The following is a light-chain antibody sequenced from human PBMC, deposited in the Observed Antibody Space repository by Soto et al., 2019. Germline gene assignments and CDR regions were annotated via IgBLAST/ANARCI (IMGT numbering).Light chain of an antibody. CDR2: DVS. Sequence: DIQMTQSPSSLSASVGDRVTITCRASQSINTYLNWYQQKPGKAPKVLIYDVSTLGTGVPSRFSGSGSGTDFTLTISSLQPDDSATYYCQQYNTFWTFGQGTKV. CDR1: QSINTY. J-gene: IGKJ1*01. V-gene: IGKV1-5*01. CDR3: QQYNTFWT.